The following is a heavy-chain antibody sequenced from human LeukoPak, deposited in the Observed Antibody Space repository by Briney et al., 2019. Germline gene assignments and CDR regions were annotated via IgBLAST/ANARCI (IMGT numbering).Heavy chain of an antibody. Sequence: PSETLSLTCTVSGGSVSSGSYYWSWIRQPSGRGLEWIGYFYYSGSTNYNPSLKSRVTISVDTSKNQFSLKLSSVTAADTAVYYCARVDNFKWFDPWGQGTLVTVSS. CDR2: FYYSGST. J-gene: IGHJ5*02. CDR1: GGSVSSGSYY. D-gene: IGHD1-20*01. CDR3: ARVDNFKWFDP. V-gene: IGHV4-61*01.